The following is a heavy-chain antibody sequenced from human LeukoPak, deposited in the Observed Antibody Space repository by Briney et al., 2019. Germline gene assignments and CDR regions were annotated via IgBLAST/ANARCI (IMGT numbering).Heavy chain of an antibody. V-gene: IGHV3-23*01. J-gene: IGHJ4*02. CDR2: VLQNGNT. CDR1: GFSFSTYA. Sequence: GGSLRLSCAASGFSFSTYAMTWVRQAPGKGLEWVSGVLQNGNTFYADAVKGRFTSSRDNSKNIPYLQMNSLRAEDTAIYYCAKDAIRGDGYWEFDYWGQGNLVTVSS. CDR3: AKDAIRGDGYWEFDY. D-gene: IGHD5-24*01.